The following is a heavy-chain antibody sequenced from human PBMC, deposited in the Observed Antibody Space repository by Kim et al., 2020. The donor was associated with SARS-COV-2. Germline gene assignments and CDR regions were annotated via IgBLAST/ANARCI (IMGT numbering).Heavy chain of an antibody. Sequence: GGSLRLSCSASGFTFSSYGMHWVRQAPVKGLEWVAVIWHDGNNKYYVDSVKGRFTISRDNSKNTLYLQMNSLRAEDTAVYYCARDPGNYRKAMDVWGQGTTVTVSS. J-gene: IGHJ6*02. CDR3: ARDPGNYRKAMDV. CDR2: IWHDGNNK. D-gene: IGHD1-7*01. V-gene: IGHV3-33*01. CDR1: GFTFSSYG.